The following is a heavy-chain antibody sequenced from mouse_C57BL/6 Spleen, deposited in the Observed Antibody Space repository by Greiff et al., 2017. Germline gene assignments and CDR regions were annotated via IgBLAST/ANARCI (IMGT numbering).Heavy chain of an antibody. CDR1: GFNIKDDY. CDR3: TTYYGSSYGFAY. Sequence: VQLQQSGAELVRPGASVKLSCTASGFNIKDDYMHWVKQRPEQGLEWIGWIDPENGDTEYASKFQGKATITADTSSNTAYLQLSSLTSEDTAVYYCTTYYGSSYGFAYWGQGTLVTVSA. V-gene: IGHV14-4*01. J-gene: IGHJ3*01. CDR2: IDPENGDT. D-gene: IGHD1-1*01.